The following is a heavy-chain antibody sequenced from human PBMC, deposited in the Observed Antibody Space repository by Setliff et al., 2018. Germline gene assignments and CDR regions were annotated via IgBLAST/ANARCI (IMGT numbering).Heavy chain of an antibody. CDR3: ARTSRDGATYMDV. Sequence: PSETLSLTCTVSGGSMTSYYWSWIRQPAGKGLEWIGRICSSENTIGRICRGSNTHYNTSLQSRVTMSLDTSTNQFSLRLSSVTAADTDVYYCARTSRDGATYMDVWGNGTTGTVSS. J-gene: IGHJ6*03. CDR1: GGSMTSYY. V-gene: IGHV4-4*07. CDR2: ICRGSNT. D-gene: IGHD3-10*01.